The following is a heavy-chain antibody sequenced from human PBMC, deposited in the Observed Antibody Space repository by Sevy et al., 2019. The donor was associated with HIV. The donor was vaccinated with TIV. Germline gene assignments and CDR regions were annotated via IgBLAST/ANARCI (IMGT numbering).Heavy chain of an antibody. CDR1: GGSFSGYY. D-gene: IGHD5-18*01. CDR2: INHSGST. Sequence: SETLSLTCAVYGGSFSGYYWSWIRQPPGKGLEWIGEINHSGSTNYNPSLKSRVTISVDTSKNQFSLKLSSVTAADTAVYYCARRGYSYGSHYYYYYGMDVWGQGTTVTVSS. V-gene: IGHV4-34*01. J-gene: IGHJ6*02. CDR3: ARRGYSYGSHYYYYYGMDV.